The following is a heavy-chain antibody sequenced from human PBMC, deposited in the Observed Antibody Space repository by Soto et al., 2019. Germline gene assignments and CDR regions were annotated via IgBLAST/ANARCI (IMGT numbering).Heavy chain of an antibody. CDR2: ISATSSTI. CDR1: GFTFSSYS. CDR3: ARDVSGWYFVN. Sequence: PXGSLRLSCAASGFTFSSYSMNWVRQVPGKGLDWVSYISATSSTIFYADSVKGRFSISRDNAKNSLYLQMSSLRDEDTAVYYCARDVSGWYFVNWGQGTLVTVSS. V-gene: IGHV3-48*02. D-gene: IGHD6-19*01. J-gene: IGHJ4*02.